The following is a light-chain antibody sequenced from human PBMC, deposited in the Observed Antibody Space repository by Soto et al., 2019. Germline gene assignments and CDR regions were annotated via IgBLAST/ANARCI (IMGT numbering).Light chain of an antibody. Sequence: IQMAQCLSCMSADVGGIVTVTCRASQSVSGWLAWYQQKPGEAPKLLIYDASALPRGVPSRFSGSGSGTKFTLTIASLQPDDFATYYCQQYETFSGTFGQGTKVDIK. J-gene: IGKJ1*01. CDR1: QSVSGW. CDR2: DAS. CDR3: QQYETFSGT. V-gene: IGKV1-5*01.